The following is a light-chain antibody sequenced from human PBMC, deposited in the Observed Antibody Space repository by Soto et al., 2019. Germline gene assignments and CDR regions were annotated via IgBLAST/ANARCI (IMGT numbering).Light chain of an antibody. CDR1: ISNIGSNF. J-gene: IGLJ3*02. CDR2: KIN. CDR3: ASWDYSLRGWV. V-gene: IGLV1-47*01. Sequence: QSVLTQPPSASGTPGQRVTISCSGAISNIGSNFVNWYQQLPGTAPKLIIYKINDRPSGVPDRFSGSKSDTSASLVITGLRSEDEADYFCASWDYSLRGWVFGGGTKLTVL.